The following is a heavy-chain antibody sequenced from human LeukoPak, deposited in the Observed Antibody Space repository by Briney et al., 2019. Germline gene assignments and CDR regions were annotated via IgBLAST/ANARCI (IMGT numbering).Heavy chain of an antibody. V-gene: IGHV3-74*01. Sequence: GGSLRLSCAASGFTFSSYWMHWVRQAPGKGLVWVSRINTDGSSTNYADSVKGRFTISRDNAKNTLYLQMNSLRAEDTAVYYCVRLPRSDAFNIWGQGTMVTVSS. CDR3: VRLPRSDAFNI. CDR1: GFTFSSYW. CDR2: INTDGSST. J-gene: IGHJ3*02.